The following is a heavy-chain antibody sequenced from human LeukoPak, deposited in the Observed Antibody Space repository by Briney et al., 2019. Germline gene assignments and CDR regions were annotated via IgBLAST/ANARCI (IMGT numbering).Heavy chain of an antibody. CDR2: TYVSGNT. Sequence: PGGSLRLSCAVSGIAVSSNYISWVRQAPGKGLEWLSVTYVSGNTYYADSVKGRFIVSRDNSKNTLYLEMNSLRVEDTGVYYCARDTGYSSTLPYYYMDVWGKGTTVTVSS. CDR1: GIAVSSNY. J-gene: IGHJ6*03. D-gene: IGHD6-19*01. V-gene: IGHV3-66*01. CDR3: ARDTGYSSTLPYYYMDV.